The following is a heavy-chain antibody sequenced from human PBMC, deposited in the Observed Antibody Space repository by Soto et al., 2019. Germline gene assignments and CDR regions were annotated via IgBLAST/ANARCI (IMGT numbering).Heavy chain of an antibody. J-gene: IGHJ4*02. D-gene: IGHD6-13*01. CDR2: INAGNGNT. V-gene: IGHV1-3*01. CDR1: GYTFTSYA. CDR3: ARGSSWYPKYYFYF. Sequence: ASVKVSCKASGYTFTSYAMHWVRQAPGQRLEWMGWINAGNGNTKYSQKFQGRVTITRDTSASTAYMELSSLRSEDTAVYYCARGSSWYPKYYFYFWGQGTLVTVSS.